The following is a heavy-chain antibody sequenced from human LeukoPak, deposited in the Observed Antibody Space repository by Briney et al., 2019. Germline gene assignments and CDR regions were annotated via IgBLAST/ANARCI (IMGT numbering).Heavy chain of an antibody. Sequence: GGSLRLSCAASGFTFSSYAMSWVRQAPGKGLEWVSAISGSGGSTHYADSVKGRFTISRDNSKNTLYLQMNSLRAEDTAVYYCAKVARAGSPSLQVAYYYYGMDVWGQGTTVTVSS. D-gene: IGHD6-6*01. CDR3: AKVARAGSPSLQVAYYYYGMDV. CDR1: GFTFSSYA. J-gene: IGHJ6*02. V-gene: IGHV3-23*01. CDR2: ISGSGGST.